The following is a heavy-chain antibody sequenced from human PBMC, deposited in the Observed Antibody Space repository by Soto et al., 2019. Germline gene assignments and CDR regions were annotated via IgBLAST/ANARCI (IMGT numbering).Heavy chain of an antibody. Sequence: AETLSLTCAGYGGSFSGYDLSWIRQPPGKGLEWIGEINHSGSTNYNPSLKSRVTISVDTSKNQFSLKLSSVTAADTAVYYCARGGLGYCSSTSCYGRPRNWFDPWGQGTLVTVSS. CDR2: INHSGST. CDR1: GGSFSGYD. CDR3: ARGGLGYCSSTSCYGRPRNWFDP. D-gene: IGHD2-2*01. J-gene: IGHJ5*02. V-gene: IGHV4-34*01.